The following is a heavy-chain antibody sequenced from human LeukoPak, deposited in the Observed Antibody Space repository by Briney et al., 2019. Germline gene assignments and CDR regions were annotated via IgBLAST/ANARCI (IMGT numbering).Heavy chain of an antibody. V-gene: IGHV3-74*01. Sequence: GGSLRLSCAAPGFTFSSYWVHWVRQVPGKGLVWVSRINRDGSSTAYADSVTGRFTISRDNAKHMVYMQMNSLRAEDTAVYYCVTLTTAVTENAFDIWGQGTMVSVSS. CDR3: VTLTTAVTENAFDI. CDR1: GFTFSSYW. D-gene: IGHD4-23*01. J-gene: IGHJ3*02. CDR2: INRDGSST.